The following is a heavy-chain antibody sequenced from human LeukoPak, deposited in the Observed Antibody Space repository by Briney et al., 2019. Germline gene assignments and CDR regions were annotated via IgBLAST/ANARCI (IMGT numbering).Heavy chain of an antibody. J-gene: IGHJ5*02. CDR2: FSLGGSGTT. V-gene: IGHV4-59*08. CDR3: ARWDDSAWAFGT. Sequence: SETLSLTCIVSGASITTYSWNWLRQSPGKGLEWIGYFSLGGSGTTSYTSSLKSRVTISRDTSKKQLSLKLTSVTAADTAVYYCARWDDSAWAFGTWGPGTLVTVSS. CDR1: GASITTYS. D-gene: IGHD6-19*01.